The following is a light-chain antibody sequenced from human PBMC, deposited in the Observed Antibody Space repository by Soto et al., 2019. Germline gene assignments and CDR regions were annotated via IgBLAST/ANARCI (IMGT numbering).Light chain of an antibody. J-gene: IGKJ1*01. Sequence: ESVLTKTPGPLSLSPRERATLSCRASQSVSSSYLAWYQQKPGQAPRLLIYGASSRATVIPDRFSGSGSGTDFTLTISRLEPEDFAVYYCQPYGSSPSWPFGQGTKV. CDR1: QSVSSSY. V-gene: IGKV3-20*01. CDR2: GAS. CDR3: QPYGSSPSWP.